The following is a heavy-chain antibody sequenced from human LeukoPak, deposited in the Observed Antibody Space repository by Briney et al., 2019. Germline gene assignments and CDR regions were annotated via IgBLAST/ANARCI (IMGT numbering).Heavy chain of an antibody. CDR2: IYYSGST. Sequence: PSETLSLTCTVSGGSISSYLWSWIRQPPGKGLVWIGYIYYSGSTNYNPSLKSRVTILVDTSKNQFSLKVSSVTAADTAVYYCARGQYSGSCFDNWGQGSLVTVSS. J-gene: IGHJ4*02. CDR3: ARGQYSGSCFDN. CDR1: GGSISSYL. V-gene: IGHV4-59*01. D-gene: IGHD1-26*01.